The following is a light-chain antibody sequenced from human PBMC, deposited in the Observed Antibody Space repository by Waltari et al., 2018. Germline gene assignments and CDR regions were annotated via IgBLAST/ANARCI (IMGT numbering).Light chain of an antibody. CDR3: QTWGAGIRV. Sequence: QLELTQSPSASASLGASVKLTCTPSSGHSNYAIAWPHQQAEKGPRYLMKINRDGSHNKGDGIPDRFSGSTSGAERYLTISSLQSEDEADYYCQTWGAGIRVFGTGTKVTVL. J-gene: IGLJ1*01. CDR2: INRDGSH. V-gene: IGLV4-69*01. CDR1: SGHSNYA.